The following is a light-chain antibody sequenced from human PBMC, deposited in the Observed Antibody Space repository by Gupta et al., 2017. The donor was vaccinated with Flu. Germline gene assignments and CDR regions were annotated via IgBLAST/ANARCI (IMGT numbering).Light chain of an antibody. J-gene: IGKJ4*01. Sequence: EIVMTQSPATLSVSPGARATLSCRASQSVSSNLAWYQQTPGQAPRLLIYATSTRATGIPARFSGGGSGTEFTLTISSLQSEDFALYYCQQYNNWPLTFGGGTKLEIK. V-gene: IGKV3-15*01. CDR3: QQYNNWPLT. CDR1: QSVSSN. CDR2: ATS.